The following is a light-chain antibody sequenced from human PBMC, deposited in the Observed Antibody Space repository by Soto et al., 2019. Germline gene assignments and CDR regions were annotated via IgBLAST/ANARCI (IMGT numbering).Light chain of an antibody. CDR2: EVT. V-gene: IGLV2-14*01. CDR3: SSYTGGNPSYV. J-gene: IGLJ1*01. CDR1: SSDIGSYDY. Sequence: QSVLTQPPSVSGSPGQSITISCTGTSSDIGSYDYVSWYQQHPGKAPNLIIYEVTDRPSGVSNRFSGSKSGNTASLTISGLQAEDEADYYCSSYTGGNPSYVFGTGTKVTVL.